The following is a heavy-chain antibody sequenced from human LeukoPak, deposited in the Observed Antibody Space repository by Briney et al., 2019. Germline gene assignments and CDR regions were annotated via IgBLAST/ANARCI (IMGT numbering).Heavy chain of an antibody. CDR3: ARDRSSTAAPSLSY. Sequence: GGSLRLSCDASGFTFSSYGMNWVRRAPGKGLEWVSYISSGGGTIDHADSVKGRFTISRDNARNSLFLQMNSLRDEDTAVYYCARDRSSTAAPSLSYWGQGTLVTVSS. J-gene: IGHJ4*02. CDR2: ISSGGGTI. V-gene: IGHV3-48*02. D-gene: IGHD6-13*01. CDR1: GFTFSSYG.